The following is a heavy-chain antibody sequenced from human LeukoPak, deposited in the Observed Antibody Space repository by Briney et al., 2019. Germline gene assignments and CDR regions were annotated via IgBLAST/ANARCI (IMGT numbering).Heavy chain of an antibody. CDR1: GFSLSTSGMC. CDR3: ARMRIAAAGIFWFDP. J-gene: IGHJ5*02. Sequence: SGPTLVNPTQTLTLTCTFSGFSLSTSGMCVSWIRQPPGKALEWLARIDWDDDKYYSTSLKTRLTISKDTSKNQVVLTMTNMDPVDTATYYCARMRIAAAGIFWFDPWGQGTLVTVSS. CDR2: IDWDDDK. D-gene: IGHD6-13*01. V-gene: IGHV2-70*11.